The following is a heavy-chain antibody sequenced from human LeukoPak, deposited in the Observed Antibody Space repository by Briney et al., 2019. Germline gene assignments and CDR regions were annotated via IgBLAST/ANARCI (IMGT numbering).Heavy chain of an antibody. CDR3: ASRKYYFDY. CDR2: IKQDGSEK. CDR1: GFTFSSYG. V-gene: IGHV3-7*01. J-gene: IGHJ4*02. Sequence: GGSLRLSCAASGFTFSSYGMNWVRQAPGKGLEWVANIKQDGSEKYYVDSVKGRFTISRDNAKNSLYLQMNSLRAEDTAVYYCASRKYYFDYWGQGTLVTVSS.